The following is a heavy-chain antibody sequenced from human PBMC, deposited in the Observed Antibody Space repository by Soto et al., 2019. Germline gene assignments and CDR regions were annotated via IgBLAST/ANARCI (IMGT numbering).Heavy chain of an antibody. CDR3: XLTRRSSLLEVAGPGFEY. V-gene: IGHV3-30*03. CDR1: GFNFGVFG. J-gene: IGHJ4*02. CDR2: LSYEGSEE. Sequence: GGSLRLSCAASGFNFGVFGMHWVRQAPGKGLEWLSVLSYEGSEEYYADSVRGRFTISRDNSKNTLFLQMDSLRVDDTGVYYCXLTRRSSLLEVAGPGFEYWGKGTLVTVS. D-gene: IGHD6-19*01.